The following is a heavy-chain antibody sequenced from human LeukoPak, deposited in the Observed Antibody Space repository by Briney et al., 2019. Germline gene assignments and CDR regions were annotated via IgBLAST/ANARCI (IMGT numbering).Heavy chain of an antibody. D-gene: IGHD6-25*01. J-gene: IGHJ5*02. Sequence: GGSLRLSCAASGFTFSSYAMSWVRQAPGKGLEGVSAISGSGGSTYYAHPVKGRFTISRDNSKNTLYLQMNSLRAEDTAVYYCAKLSDSADNWFDPWGQGTLVTVSS. CDR1: GFTFSSYA. V-gene: IGHV3-23*01. CDR3: AKLSDSADNWFDP. CDR2: ISGSGGST.